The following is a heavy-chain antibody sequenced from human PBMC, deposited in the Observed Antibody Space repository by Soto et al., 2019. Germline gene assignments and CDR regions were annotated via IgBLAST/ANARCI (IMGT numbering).Heavy chain of an antibody. V-gene: IGHV4-31*03. CDR2: IYYSGST. D-gene: IGHD6-13*01. Sequence: SETLSLTCTVSGGSISSGGYYWSWIRQHPGKGLEWIGYIYYSGSTYYNPSLKSRVTISVDTSKNQFSLKLSSVTAADTAVYYCARGSSSSWYDWFDPWGQGTLVTVSS. CDR3: ARGSSSSWYDWFDP. J-gene: IGHJ5*02. CDR1: GGSISSGGYY.